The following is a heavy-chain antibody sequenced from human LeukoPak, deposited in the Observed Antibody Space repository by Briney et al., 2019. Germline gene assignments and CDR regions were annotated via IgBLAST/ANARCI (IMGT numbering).Heavy chain of an antibody. J-gene: IGHJ6*02. CDR3: ARDRGYSYGLDYYYYGMTS. Sequence: PGGSLRLSCAASGFTFSSYAMHWVRQAPGKGLEWVAVISYDGSNKYYADSVKGRFTISRDNSKNTLYLQMNSLRAEDTAVYYCARDRGYSYGLDYYYYGMTSGAKGSRSPSP. CDR2: ISYDGSNK. CDR1: GFTFSSYA. D-gene: IGHD5-18*01. V-gene: IGHV3-30-3*01.